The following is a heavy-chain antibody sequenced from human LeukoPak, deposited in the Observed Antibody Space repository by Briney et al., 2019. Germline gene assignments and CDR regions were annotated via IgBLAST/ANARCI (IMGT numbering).Heavy chain of an antibody. CDR2: IYSSGTT. Sequence: SETLSLTSTVSGDSIMSYYWSWIRQPPGKVLEWIGYIYSSGTTTYNPSLKSRVTMSVDTSKNQVSLKLGSVTGADAAMYYCARHKSTYVALDYWGQGALVTVSS. J-gene: IGHJ4*02. CDR1: GDSIMSYY. D-gene: IGHD2-15*01. V-gene: IGHV4-59*08. CDR3: ARHKSTYVALDY.